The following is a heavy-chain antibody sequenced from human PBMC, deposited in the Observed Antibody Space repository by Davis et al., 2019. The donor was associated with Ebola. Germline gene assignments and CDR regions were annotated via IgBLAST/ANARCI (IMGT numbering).Heavy chain of an antibody. CDR1: GFTFSSYA. CDR3: ARATGMDV. Sequence: GESLKISCAASGFTFSSYAMHWVRQAPGKGLEWVAVISYDGSNKYYADSVKGRFTIYRDNSKNTLYLQMNSLRAEDTAVYYCARATGMDVWGKGTTVTVSS. V-gene: IGHV3-30-3*01. J-gene: IGHJ6*04. CDR2: ISYDGSNK.